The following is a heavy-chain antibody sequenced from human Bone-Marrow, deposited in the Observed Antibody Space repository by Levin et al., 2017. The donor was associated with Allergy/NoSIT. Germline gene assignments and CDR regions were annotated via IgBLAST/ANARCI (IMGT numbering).Heavy chain of an antibody. CDR3: AKESFLVDS. D-gene: IGHD2-21*01. Sequence: GGSLRLSCITSGFIFNSEGMHWVRQAPGKGLEWVALISFDGSKKYYGDTVKGRFIISRDNSKNTLFLQMDNLRPEDTALYYCAKESFLVDSWGQGTLVTVSS. V-gene: IGHV3-30*02. CDR2: ISFDGSKK. J-gene: IGHJ4*02. CDR1: GFIFNSEG.